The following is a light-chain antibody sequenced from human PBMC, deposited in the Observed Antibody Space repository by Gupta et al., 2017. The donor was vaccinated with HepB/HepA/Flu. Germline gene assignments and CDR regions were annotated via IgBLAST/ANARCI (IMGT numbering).Light chain of an antibody. CDR3: SSYTSSSPL. J-gene: IGLJ2*01. Sequence: QSALTQPAPVSGSPGQSITISCTGTSSDVGGYNYVSWYQQPPGKAPKLMIYDVSNRPSGVSNRFSGSKSGNTASLTISGLQAEDEADYYCSSYTSSSPLFGGGTKLTVL. V-gene: IGLV2-14*01. CDR2: DVS. CDR1: SSDVGGYNY.